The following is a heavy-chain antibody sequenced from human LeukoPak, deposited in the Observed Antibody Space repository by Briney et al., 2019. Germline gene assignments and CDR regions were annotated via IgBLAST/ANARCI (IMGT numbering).Heavy chain of an antibody. J-gene: IGHJ4*02. CDR1: GFTFSSYW. V-gene: IGHV3-7*01. Sequence: GGSLRLSCAASGFTFSSYWMSWVRQAPGKGLEWVANIKQDGNEKNYVDSVKGRFTISRDNAKNSLYLQMNSLRAEDTAVYYCARAGAYSSSSPAGLWGQGTLVTVSS. D-gene: IGHD6-6*01. CDR2: IKQDGNEK. CDR3: ARAGAYSSSSPAGL.